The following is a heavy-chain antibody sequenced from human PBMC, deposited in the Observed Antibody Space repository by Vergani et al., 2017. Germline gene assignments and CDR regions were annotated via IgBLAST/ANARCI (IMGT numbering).Heavy chain of an antibody. CDR3: ARQGHHVFGYFDY. D-gene: IGHD3-10*02. V-gene: IGHV4-59*01. CDR2: IYYSGST. CDR1: GGSISSYY. J-gene: IGHJ4*02. Sequence: QVQLQESGPGLVKPSETLSLTCTVSGGSISSYYWSWIRQPPGKGLEWIGYIYYSGSTNYNHSLKSRVTISVDTSKNQFSLKLSSVTAADTAVYYCARQGHHVFGYFDYWGQGTLVTVSS.